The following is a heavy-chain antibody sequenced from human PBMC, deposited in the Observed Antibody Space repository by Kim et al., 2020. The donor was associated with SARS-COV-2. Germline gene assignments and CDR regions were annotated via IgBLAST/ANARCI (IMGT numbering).Heavy chain of an antibody. CDR3: AKDVLYVPGRGYFDS. V-gene: IGHV3-23*01. D-gene: IGHD3-10*01. J-gene: IGHJ4*02. Sequence: ADYVRGRFTISRDNSKNTLYLQMDSLRVEDTAAYYCAKDVLYVPGRGYFDSWGQGVLVTVSS.